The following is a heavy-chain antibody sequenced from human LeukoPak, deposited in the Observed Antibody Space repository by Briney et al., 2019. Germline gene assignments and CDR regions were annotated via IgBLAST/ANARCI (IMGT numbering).Heavy chain of an antibody. J-gene: IGHJ5*02. CDR3: AKGQSAGTRVFRWFDP. Sequence: TGGSLSLSCTASGFAFRNYAMTWVRQGPGKGLEFVSAISGSGGSTYYADSVKGRFTIARDNSNNTLYLQMNSLRAEDTAVYYCAKGQSAGTRVFRWFDPWGQGTLVTVSS. CDR2: ISGSGGST. V-gene: IGHV3-23*01. CDR1: GFAFRNYA. D-gene: IGHD6-13*01.